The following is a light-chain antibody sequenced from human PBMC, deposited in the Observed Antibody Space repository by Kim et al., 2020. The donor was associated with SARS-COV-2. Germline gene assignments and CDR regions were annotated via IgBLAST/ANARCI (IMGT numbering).Light chain of an antibody. V-gene: IGLV2-23*02. CDR1: RSDVV. Sequence: ASVCGCHGQSNTISCTGARSDVVSWYQHHPGEAPKLIMFEVNKRPSQISNRFSGSKSGNTASLTIAGLQAEDEAKYYCCSYEGTVVFGGGTKGTVL. J-gene: IGLJ2*01. CDR2: EVN. CDR3: CSYEGTVV.